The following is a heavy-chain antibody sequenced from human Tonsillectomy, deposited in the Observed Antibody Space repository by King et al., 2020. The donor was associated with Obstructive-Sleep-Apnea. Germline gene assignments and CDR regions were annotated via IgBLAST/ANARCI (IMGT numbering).Heavy chain of an antibody. J-gene: IGHJ6*02. CDR1: GGSFSDFY. CDR3: ARLMAAAGTNYYYDMDV. Sequence: VQLQQWGAGLLKPSETLSLTCAVYGGSFSDFYWSWIRQPPGKGLEWIGEINHSGSTTYNPSLKSRVTISVDTSKIQFSRKLSPVTAADTAAYYCARLMAAAGTNYYYDMDVWGQGTTVTVSS. D-gene: IGHD6-13*01. CDR2: INHSGST. V-gene: IGHV4-34*01.